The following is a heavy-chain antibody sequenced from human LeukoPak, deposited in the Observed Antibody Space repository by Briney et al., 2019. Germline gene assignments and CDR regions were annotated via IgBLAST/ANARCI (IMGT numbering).Heavy chain of an antibody. Sequence: SETLSLTCTVSGGSITSSSHYWGWIRQPPGMGLEWVGSVHYTGNTYYNSSLSSRITISVDTSSNQFSLRLNSVTAADTALYYCARHDPFQYWGQGALVTVSS. CDR2: VHYTGNT. V-gene: IGHV4-39*01. J-gene: IGHJ4*02. CDR3: ARHDPFQY. CDR1: GGSITSSSHY.